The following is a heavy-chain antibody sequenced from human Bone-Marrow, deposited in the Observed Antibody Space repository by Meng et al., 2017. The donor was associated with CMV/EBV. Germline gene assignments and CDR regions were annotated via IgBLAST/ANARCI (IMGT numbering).Heavy chain of an antibody. D-gene: IGHD3-10*01. V-gene: IGHV4-30-4*01. CDR3: ARGGFAPRTQVTTEPYYYNSGVDV. CDR2: IYYTGSS. CDR1: GASIGSGHYY. J-gene: IGHJ6*02. Sequence: SETLSLTCTVSGASIGSGHYYWNWIRQPPGKGLEWIGHIYYTGSSHYNPSLKSRFTMSVDTSRNQFSLKLRSATAADTAVYYCARGGFAPRTQVTTEPYYYNSGVDVCGQGTTVTVSS.